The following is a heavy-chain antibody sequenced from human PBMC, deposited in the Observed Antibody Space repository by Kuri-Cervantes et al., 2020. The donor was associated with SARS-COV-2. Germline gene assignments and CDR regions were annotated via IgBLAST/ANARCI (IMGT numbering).Heavy chain of an antibody. CDR3: VKGSAASRPYYFDS. V-gene: IGHV3-23*01. J-gene: IGHJ4*02. D-gene: IGHD3-10*01. Sequence: GESLKISCAASGITFSSYAMSWVRQAPGKGLEWVPAITDDGGSTYHADSVKGRFTISRDNSKTTLFLQMNSLRAEDTAVYHCVKGSAASRPYYFDSWGQGTLVTVSS. CDR2: ITDDGGST. CDR1: GITFSSYA.